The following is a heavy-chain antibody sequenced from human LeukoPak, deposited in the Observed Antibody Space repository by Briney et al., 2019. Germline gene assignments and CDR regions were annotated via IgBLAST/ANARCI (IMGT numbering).Heavy chain of an antibody. D-gene: IGHD1-26*01. CDR2: ISSSSSYI. CDR3: ASFQGRELLSLDY. CDR1: GFTFSSYS. V-gene: IGHV3-21*01. J-gene: IGHJ4*02. Sequence: GGSLRLSCAASGFTFSSYSMNWVRQAPGKGLEWVSSISSSSSYIYYADSVKGRFPISRDNAKNSLYLQMNSLRAEDTAVYYCASFQGRELLSLDYWGQGTLVTASS.